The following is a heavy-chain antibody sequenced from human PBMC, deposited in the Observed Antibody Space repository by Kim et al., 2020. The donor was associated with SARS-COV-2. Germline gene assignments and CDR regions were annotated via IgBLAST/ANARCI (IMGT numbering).Heavy chain of an antibody. Sequence: SETLSLTCAVYGETSNDYYWSWIRQPPGKGLEWIGEITHSGNTTYNPSLRSRVTISADTSKNQFSLRLTSVTAADTGLYYYANNGRNSGYDFGHWGQGILVTVSS. CDR3: ANNGRNSGYDFGH. CDR2: ITHSGNT. V-gene: IGHV4-34*08. J-gene: IGHJ5*02. D-gene: IGHD5-12*01. CDR1: GETSNDYY.